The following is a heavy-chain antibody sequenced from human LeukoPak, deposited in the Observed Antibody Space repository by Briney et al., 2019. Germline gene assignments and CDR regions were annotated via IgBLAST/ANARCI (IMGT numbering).Heavy chain of an antibody. V-gene: IGHV4-59*01. CDR2: LYNRGST. CDR1: GGSISSYY. CDR3: ARDRPGIAVAGDAFDI. J-gene: IGHJ3*02. D-gene: IGHD6-19*01. Sequence: SSETLSLTCTVSGGSISSYYWSWLRQPPGKGLEWIGYLYNRGSTNYNPSLKSRVTISVDMSKNEFSLKLRSVTAADTAVYYCARDRPGIAVAGDAFDIWGQGTMVTVSS.